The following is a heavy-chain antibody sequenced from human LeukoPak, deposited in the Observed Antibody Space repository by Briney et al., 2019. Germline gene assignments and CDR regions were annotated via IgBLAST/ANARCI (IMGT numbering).Heavy chain of an antibody. D-gene: IGHD3-22*01. CDR2: INPNSGGT. V-gene: IGHV1-2*02. CDR3: AKTFYYDSSGYFSPPDY. CDR1: GYTFTGYY. Sequence: GASVKVSCKASGYTFTGYYMHWVRQAPGEGLGWMGWINPNSGGTYYAQKFQGRVTMTGDTSISTAYMELSRLRSDDTAVYYCAKTFYYDSSGYFSPPDYWGQGTLVTVSS. J-gene: IGHJ4*02.